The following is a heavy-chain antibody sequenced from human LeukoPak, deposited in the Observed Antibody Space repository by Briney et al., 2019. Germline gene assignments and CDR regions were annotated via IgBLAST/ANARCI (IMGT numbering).Heavy chain of an antibody. Sequence: ASVKVSCKASGYTFTSYGISWVRQAPGQGLEWMGWISAYNGNTNYAQMLQGRVTMTTDTSTSTAYMELRSLRSDDTAVYYCARDSSSWYPYYYYYGMDVWGQGTTVTVS. CDR3: ARDSSSWYPYYYYYGMDV. J-gene: IGHJ6*02. CDR1: GYTFTSYG. V-gene: IGHV1-18*01. D-gene: IGHD6-13*01. CDR2: ISAYNGNT.